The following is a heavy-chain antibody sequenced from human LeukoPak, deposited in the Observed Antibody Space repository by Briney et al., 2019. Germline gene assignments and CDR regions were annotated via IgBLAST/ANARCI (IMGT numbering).Heavy chain of an antibody. V-gene: IGHV3-23*01. CDR2: FSVTAHTA. CDR3: AKESESSSSWYYFDS. D-gene: IGHD6-13*01. J-gene: IGHJ4*02. CDR1: VFTFCSYS. Sequence: PGGSLRLSCAASVFTFCSYSMNWVRQAPGKGLEWVSSFSVTAHTAHYADSVKGRFTVSRDTSKSTLYLQMKSLRVEDTAVYYCAKESESSSSWYYFDSWGQGTLVTVSS.